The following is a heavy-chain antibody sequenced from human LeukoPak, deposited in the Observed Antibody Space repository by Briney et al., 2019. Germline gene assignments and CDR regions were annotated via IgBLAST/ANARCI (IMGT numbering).Heavy chain of an antibody. D-gene: IGHD3-22*01. CDR2: IYYSGST. J-gene: IGHJ3*02. CDR3: ARYYYDSSRPDAFDI. V-gene: IGHV4-59*01. Sequence: SETLSLTCTVSGGSISSYYWSWIRQPPGKGLEGIGYIYYSGSTNYNPSLKSRVTISVDTSKNQFSLKLSSVTAADTAVYYCARYYYDSSRPDAFDIWGQGTMVTVSS. CDR1: GGSISSYY.